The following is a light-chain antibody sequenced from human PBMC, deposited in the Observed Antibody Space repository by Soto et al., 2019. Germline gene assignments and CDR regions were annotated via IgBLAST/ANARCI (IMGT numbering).Light chain of an antibody. Sequence: IHITPAPSTLSASLGARFTLLCRASQSISRWFAWYQHKPGKAPKLLIYDASILESGVPSRFSGSGSGTLFTLTITSLQSDDFATYYCQQYNTHSFGGGTKVHI. V-gene: IGKV1-5*02. CDR2: DAS. J-gene: IGKJ4*01. CDR1: QSISRW. CDR3: QQYNTHS.